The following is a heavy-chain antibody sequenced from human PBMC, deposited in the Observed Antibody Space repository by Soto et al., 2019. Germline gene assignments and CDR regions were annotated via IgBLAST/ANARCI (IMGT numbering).Heavy chain of an antibody. Sequence: SETLSLTCTVSGGSISSGGYYWSWIRQHPGKGLEWIGYIYYSGSTYYNPSLKSRVTISVDTSKNQFSLKLSSVTAADTAVYYCASSIAARLSFDYYYGMDVWGQGTTVTVSS. V-gene: IGHV4-31*03. CDR3: ASSIAARLSFDYYYGMDV. D-gene: IGHD6-6*01. CDR1: GGSISSGGYY. J-gene: IGHJ6*02. CDR2: IYYSGST.